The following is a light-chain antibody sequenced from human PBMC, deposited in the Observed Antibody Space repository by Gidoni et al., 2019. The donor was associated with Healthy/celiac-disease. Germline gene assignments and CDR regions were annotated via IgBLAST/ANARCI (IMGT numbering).Light chain of an antibody. J-gene: IGKJ4*01. CDR3: MQNIQLPGT. CDR2: EVS. V-gene: IGKV2D-29*02. Sequence: DIVMPQTPLSLSVTPGPPAPIPCKSSQSLRHSYGKTYLYWYLQKPGQSPQLLIYEVSNRFSGVPDRISGRGSGTDFTLKSSRVEAEDVGVYYCMQNIQLPGTFGGGTKVEIK. CDR1: QSLRHSYGKTY.